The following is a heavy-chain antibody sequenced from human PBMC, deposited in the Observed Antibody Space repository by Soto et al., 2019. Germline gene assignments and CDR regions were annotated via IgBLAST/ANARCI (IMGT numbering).Heavy chain of an antibody. D-gene: IGHD2-21*02. Sequence: LRLSCAASGFTFSSYGMHWVRQAPGKGLEWVAVISYDGSNKYYADSVKGRFTISRDNSKNTLYLQMNSLRAEDTAVYYCAKDRVVTAYYYYGMDVWGQGTTVTVSS. J-gene: IGHJ6*02. V-gene: IGHV3-30*18. CDR2: ISYDGSNK. CDR3: AKDRVVTAYYYYGMDV. CDR1: GFTFSSYG.